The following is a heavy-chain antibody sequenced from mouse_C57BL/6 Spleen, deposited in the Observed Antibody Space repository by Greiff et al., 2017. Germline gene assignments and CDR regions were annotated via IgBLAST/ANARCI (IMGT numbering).Heavy chain of an antibody. CDR3: AREGPYYSNPAWFAY. D-gene: IGHD2-5*01. V-gene: IGHV1-64*01. CDR1: GYTFTSYW. Sequence: QVQLKQPGAELVKPGASVKLSCKASGYTFTSYWMHWVKQRPGQGLEWIGMIHPNSGSTNYNEKFKSKATLTVDKSSSTAYMQLSSLTSEDSAVYYCAREGPYYSNPAWFAYWGQGTLVTVSA. CDR2: IHPNSGST. J-gene: IGHJ3*01.